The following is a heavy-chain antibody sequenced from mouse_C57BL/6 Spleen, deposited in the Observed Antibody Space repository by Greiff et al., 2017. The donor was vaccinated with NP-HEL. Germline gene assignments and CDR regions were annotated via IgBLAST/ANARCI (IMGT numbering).Heavy chain of an antibody. J-gene: IGHJ2*01. V-gene: IGHV1-63*01. CDR3: ARSRGYGNYGGYFDY. D-gene: IGHD2-1*01. CDR1: GYTFTNYW. CDR2: IYPGGGYT. Sequence: VQLQQSGAELVRPGTSVKMSCKASGYTFTNYWIGWAKQRPGHGLEWIGDIYPGGGYTNYNEKFKGKATLTADKSSSTAYMQFSSLTSEDSAIYYCARSRGYGNYGGYFDYWGQGTTLTVSS.